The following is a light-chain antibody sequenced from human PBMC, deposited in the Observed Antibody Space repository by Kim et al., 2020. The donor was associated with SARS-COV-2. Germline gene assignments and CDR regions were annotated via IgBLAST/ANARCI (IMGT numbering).Light chain of an antibody. CDR1: QSVGRN. CDR2: DAS. J-gene: IGKJ2*01. CDR3: QQYDHWPYT. V-gene: IGKV3-15*01. Sequence: GSPGDGVPLSCRSSQSVGRNLAWYQQKPGQAPRVLISDASTRATGVPASFSGSGSGTEFSFAISSLQSDDFAVYYCQQYDHWPYTFGQGTKVDIK.